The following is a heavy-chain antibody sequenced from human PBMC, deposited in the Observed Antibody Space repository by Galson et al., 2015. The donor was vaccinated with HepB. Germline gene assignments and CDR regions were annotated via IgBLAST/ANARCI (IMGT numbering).Heavy chain of an antibody. Sequence: TFTELSMHWVRQAPGKGLEWMGGFDPEDGETIYAQKFQGRVTMTEDTSTDTAYMELSSLRSEDTAVYYCATDRPVLATGWQDDYWGQGTLVTVSS. CDR2: FDPEDGET. CDR3: ATDRPVLATGWQDDY. J-gene: IGHJ4*02. D-gene: IGHD3-9*01. CDR1: TFTELS. V-gene: IGHV1-24*01.